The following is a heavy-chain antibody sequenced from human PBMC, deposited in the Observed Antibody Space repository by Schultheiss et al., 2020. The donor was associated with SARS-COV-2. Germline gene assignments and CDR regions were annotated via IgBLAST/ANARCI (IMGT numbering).Heavy chain of an antibody. CDR2: ISYDGSNK. V-gene: IGHV3-30*18. Sequence: GGSLRLSCAASAFPFSSYGMHWVRQAPGKGLEWVAVISYDGSNKYYADSVKGRFTISRDNSKNTLYLQMNSLRAEDTAVYYCAKEFGVDLPRVFDYWGQGTLVTVSS. CDR3: AKEFGVDLPRVFDY. J-gene: IGHJ4*02. D-gene: IGHD3-3*01. CDR1: AFPFSSYG.